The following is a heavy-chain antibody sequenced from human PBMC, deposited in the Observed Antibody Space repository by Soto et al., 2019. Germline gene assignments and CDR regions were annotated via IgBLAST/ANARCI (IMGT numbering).Heavy chain of an antibody. V-gene: IGHV1-69*01. CDR3: ASGFYDRSGFSIDH. Sequence: QVQLMQSGSEVKKPGSSVKISCKAFGGTFNSNAFSWVRQVPGQGIGWMGGLAVILGTPNYAQKFQGRVTLSADETTTTAYMEVTSMTSEDTAVYYCASGFYDRSGFSIDHWGQGTQITVSS. D-gene: IGHD3-3*01. CDR1: GGTFNSNA. J-gene: IGHJ4*02. CDR2: LAVILGTP.